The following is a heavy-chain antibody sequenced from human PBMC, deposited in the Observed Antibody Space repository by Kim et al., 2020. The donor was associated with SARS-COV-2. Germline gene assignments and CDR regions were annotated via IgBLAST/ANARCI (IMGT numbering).Heavy chain of an antibody. V-gene: IGHV1-3*01. D-gene: IGHD3-16*01. J-gene: IGHJ4*02. Sequence: ASVKVSCKPSGYTFSTSAMHWVRQAPGQRLEWMGWINVPNANTKYPEKFQGRITITRDMSASTAYMELSRLRYEDTAVYYFVRDFFNNFRWGSDDSWGQG. CDR1: GYTFSTSA. CDR3: VRDFFNNFRWGSDDS. CDR2: INVPNANT.